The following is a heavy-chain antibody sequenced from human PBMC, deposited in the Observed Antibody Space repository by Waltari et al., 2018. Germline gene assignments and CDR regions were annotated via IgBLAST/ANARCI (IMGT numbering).Heavy chain of an antibody. V-gene: IGHV3-30*18. Sequence: QVQLVESGGGVVQPGRSLRLSCAASGFTFSSYGMHWVRQAPGKGLEWVAVISYDGSNKYYADSVKGRFTISRDNSKNTLYLQMNSLRAEDTAVYYCAKAPYDSSGWEGDWGQGTLVTVSS. D-gene: IGHD3-22*01. CDR1: GFTFSSYG. J-gene: IGHJ4*02. CDR3: AKAPYDSSGWEGD. CDR2: ISYDGSNK.